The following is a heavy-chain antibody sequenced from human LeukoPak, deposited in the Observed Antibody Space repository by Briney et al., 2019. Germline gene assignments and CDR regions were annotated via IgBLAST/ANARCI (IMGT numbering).Heavy chain of an antibody. CDR3: ARVGGYCSSTSCPNYYYYGMDV. V-gene: IGHV4-34*01. Sequence: SETLSLTCAVYGGSFSGYYWSWIRQPPGKGLEWIGEISHSGSTNYNPSLKSRVTISVDTSKNQFSLKLSSVTAADTAVYYCARVGGYCSSTSCPNYYYYGMDVWGKGTAVTVSS. CDR2: ISHSGST. J-gene: IGHJ6*04. D-gene: IGHD2-2*01. CDR1: GGSFSGYY.